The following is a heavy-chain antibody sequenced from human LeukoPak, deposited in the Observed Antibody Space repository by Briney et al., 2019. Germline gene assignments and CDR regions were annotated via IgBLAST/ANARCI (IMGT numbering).Heavy chain of an antibody. CDR3: ARAGVWDYSDSSGYHNAAFDI. D-gene: IGHD3-22*01. CDR1: GYTFSNSY. V-gene: IGHV1-2*02. J-gene: IGHJ3*02. CDR2: INPSSGGT. Sequence: GASVKVSCKASGYTFSNSYIHWVRQAPGQGLEWMGWINPSSGGTNYAQKFQGRVTVTRDTSISTAYMDLSRLRSDDTAVYYCARAGVWDYSDSSGYHNAAFDIWGQGTMVTVSS.